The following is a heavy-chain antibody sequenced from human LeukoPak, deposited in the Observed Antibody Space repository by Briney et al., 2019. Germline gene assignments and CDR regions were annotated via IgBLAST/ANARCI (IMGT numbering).Heavy chain of an antibody. D-gene: IGHD6-13*01. J-gene: IGHJ5*02. CDR2: IYYSGST. Sequence: SETLSLTCTVSGGSISSYYWSWLRQPPGKGLEWIGYIYYSGSTNYNPSLKSRVTISVDTSKNQFSLKLSSVTAADTAVYYCARHNSSSWSNWFDPWGQGTLVTVSS. CDR1: GGSISSYY. CDR3: ARHNSSSWSNWFDP. V-gene: IGHV4-59*08.